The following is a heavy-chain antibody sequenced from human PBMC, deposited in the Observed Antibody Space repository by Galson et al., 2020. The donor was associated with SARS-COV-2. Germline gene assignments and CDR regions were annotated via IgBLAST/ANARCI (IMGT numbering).Heavy chain of an antibody. D-gene: IGHD3-10*01. Sequence: KMSGPTLVKPTQTLTLTCTFSGFSLSTSGVGVGWIRQPPGKALEWLALIYWDDDKRYSPSLKSRLTITKDTSKNQVVLTMTNMDPVDTATYYCAHAPTLRWFGESVRDYGMDVWGQGTTVTVSS. J-gene: IGHJ6*02. CDR3: AHAPTLRWFGESVRDYGMDV. V-gene: IGHV2-5*02. CDR1: GFSLSTSGVG. CDR2: IYWDDDK.